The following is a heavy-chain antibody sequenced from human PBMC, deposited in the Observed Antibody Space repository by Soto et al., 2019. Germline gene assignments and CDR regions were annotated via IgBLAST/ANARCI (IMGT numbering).Heavy chain of an antibody. CDR2: ISSSSSYI. CDR1: GYSFTSYW. CDR3: ARDFRLEGIVVVPAAMDY. Sequence: GESLKISCKGSGYSFTSYWIGWVRQAPGKGLEWVSSISSSSSYIYYADSVKGRFTISRDNAKNSLYLQMNSLRAEDTAVYYCARDFRLEGIVVVPAAMDYWGQGTLVTVSS. D-gene: IGHD2-2*01. V-gene: IGHV3-21*01. J-gene: IGHJ4*02.